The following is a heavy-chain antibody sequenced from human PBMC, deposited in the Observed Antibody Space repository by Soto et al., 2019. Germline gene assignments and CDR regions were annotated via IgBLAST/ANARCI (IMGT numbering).Heavy chain of an antibody. V-gene: IGHV1-46*01. CDR3: ATVYCSGGSCYSIDY. Sequence: ASVKVSGKASGYTFTSYYMHWVRQAPGQGLEWMGIINPSNSTSYAQKFQGRVTMTRDTSTSTVYMELSSLRSEDTAVYYCATVYCSGGSCYSIDYWG. CDR1: GYTFTSYY. D-gene: IGHD2-15*01. CDR2: INPSNST. J-gene: IGHJ4*01.